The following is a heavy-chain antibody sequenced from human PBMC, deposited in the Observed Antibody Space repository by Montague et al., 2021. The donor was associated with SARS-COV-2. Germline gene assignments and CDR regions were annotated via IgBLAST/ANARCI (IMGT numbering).Heavy chain of an antibody. CDR1: GGSISSSSYY. CDR3: ARQDAWAYCGDECYRGWFDS. D-gene: IGHD2-21*01. Sequence: SETLSLTCTVSGGSISSSSYYWGWIRQPPGKGLEWIGNIYYNGSTKYNPSLKRRVSISLDTSKNQFPLKLSSVTAADTAVYYCARQDAWAYCGDECYRGWFDSWSQGTLVTVSS. J-gene: IGHJ5*01. CDR2: IYYNGST. V-gene: IGHV4-39*06.